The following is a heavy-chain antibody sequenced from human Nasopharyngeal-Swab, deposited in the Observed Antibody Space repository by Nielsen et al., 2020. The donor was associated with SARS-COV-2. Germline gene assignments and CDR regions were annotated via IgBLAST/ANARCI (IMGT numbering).Heavy chain of an antibody. CDR3: ARLYCGGDCSYYYHYGMDV. CDR1: GYTFTSYG. Sequence: ASVKVSCKAPGYTFTSYGISWVRQAPGQGLEWMGWISAYNGNTNYAQKLQGRVAMTTDTSTSTAYMELRSLRSDDTAVYYCARLYCGGDCSYYYHYGMDVWGQGTTVTVSS. V-gene: IGHV1-18*01. J-gene: IGHJ6*02. D-gene: IGHD2-21*02. CDR2: ISAYNGNT.